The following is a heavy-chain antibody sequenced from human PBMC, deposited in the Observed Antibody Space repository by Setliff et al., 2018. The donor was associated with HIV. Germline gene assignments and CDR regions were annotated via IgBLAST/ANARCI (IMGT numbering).Heavy chain of an antibody. CDR3: ARVIMAVAGTPYHFWFDP. J-gene: IGHJ5*02. D-gene: IGHD6-19*01. V-gene: IGHV4-4*07. Sequence: KASETLSLTCSVSGGSISGFYWNWIRQPAGKGLQWIGRIFDSGSTTYSPSLRSRVTMSLDTSKNQFSLNLDSVTAADTAVFYCARVIMAVAGTPYHFWFDPWGQGTLVTVSS. CDR1: GGSISGFY. CDR2: IFDSGST.